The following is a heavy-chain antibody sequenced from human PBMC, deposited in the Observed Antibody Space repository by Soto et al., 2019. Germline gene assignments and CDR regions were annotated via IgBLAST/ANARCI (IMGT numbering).Heavy chain of an antibody. D-gene: IGHD2-2*01. CDR2: ISSSSSYI. Sequence: PGGSLRLSCAASGFTFSSYSMNWVRQAPGEGLEWVSSISSSSSYIYYADSVKGRFTISRDNAKNSLYLQMNSLRAEDTAVYYCAPQTDIVVVPAAITDYWGQGTLVTVSS. CDR1: GFTFSSYS. J-gene: IGHJ4*02. V-gene: IGHV3-21*01. CDR3: APQTDIVVVPAAITDY.